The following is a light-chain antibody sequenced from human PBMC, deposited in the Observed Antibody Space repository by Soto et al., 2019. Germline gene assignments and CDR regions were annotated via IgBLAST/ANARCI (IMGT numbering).Light chain of an antibody. V-gene: IGLV2-8*01. J-gene: IGLJ1*01. CDR3: SSYVGSNNYV. Sequence: QSALTQPPSASGSPGKSVTISRTGTSSDVGGYNYVSWYQQHPGKAPKLMIYEVTKRPSGVPDRFSGSKSGNTASLTVSGLQVEDEADYYCSSYVGSNNYVFGTGTKVTVL. CDR2: EVT. CDR1: SSDVGGYNY.